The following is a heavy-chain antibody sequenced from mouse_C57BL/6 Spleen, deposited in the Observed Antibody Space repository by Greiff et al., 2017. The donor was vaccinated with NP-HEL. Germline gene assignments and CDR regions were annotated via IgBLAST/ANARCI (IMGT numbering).Heavy chain of an antibody. CDR3: ARGRITTVVDWYFDV. V-gene: IGHV3-6*01. CDR2: ISYDGSN. CDR1: GYSITSGYY. J-gene: IGHJ1*03. D-gene: IGHD1-1*01. Sequence: DVQLVESGPGLVKPSQSLSLTCSVTGYSITSGYYWNWIRQFPGNKLEWMGYISYDGSNNYNPSLKNRISITRDTSKNQFFLKLNAVTTEDTATYYCARGRITTVVDWYFDVWGTGTTVTVSS.